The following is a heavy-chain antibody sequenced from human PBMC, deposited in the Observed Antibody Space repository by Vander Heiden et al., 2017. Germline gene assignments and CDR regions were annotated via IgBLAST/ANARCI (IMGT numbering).Heavy chain of an antibody. CDR3: ARGQDASSWPWGALDI. CDR2: ISAYNGNT. V-gene: IGHV1-18*01. Sequence: QLQMVQSGAEVKTPGASVGVSCKASGYTFKYYGFIWVRQAPGQGFEWMGWISAYNGNTNYAQKVQDRLTMTTDASTSTAYMDLRSLRSDDTAVYYCARGQDASSWPWGALDIWGQGTMLTVSS. J-gene: IGHJ3*02. D-gene: IGHD6-13*01. CDR1: GYTFKYYG.